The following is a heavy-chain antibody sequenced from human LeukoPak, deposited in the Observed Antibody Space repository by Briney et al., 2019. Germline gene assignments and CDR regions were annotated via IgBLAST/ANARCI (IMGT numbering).Heavy chain of an antibody. D-gene: IGHD2-21*01. Sequence: GGSLRLSCAASGFILSDYAMAWVRPAPAEGLEWVSGISASGSRTYYADSVKGRFTISRDKSKNTLFLQMNSLRAEGTAVYYCAKARGYCGGEICQYAVDGWGQGTTVTVSS. CDR3: AKARGYCGGEICQYAVDG. J-gene: IGHJ6*02. CDR1: GFILSDYA. CDR2: ISASGSRT. V-gene: IGHV3-23*01.